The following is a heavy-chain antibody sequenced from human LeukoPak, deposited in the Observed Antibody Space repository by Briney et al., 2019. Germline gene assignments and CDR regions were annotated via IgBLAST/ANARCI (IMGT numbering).Heavy chain of an antibody. CDR1: GFIFSNYG. D-gene: IGHD3-10*01. CDR3: ARALFAGAFYGMDV. V-gene: IGHV3-30*03. Sequence: GGSLRLSCVGSGFIFSNYGMHWVRQAPGKGLEWVAVISYDGSNKYYADSVKGRFTISRDNSKNTLYLQMNSLRAEDTAVYYCARALFAGAFYGMDVWGQGTTVTVS. CDR2: ISYDGSNK. J-gene: IGHJ6*02.